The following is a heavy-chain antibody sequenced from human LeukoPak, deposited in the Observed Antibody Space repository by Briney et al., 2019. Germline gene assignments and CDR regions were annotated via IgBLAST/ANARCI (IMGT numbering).Heavy chain of an antibody. D-gene: IGHD5-12*01. CDR3: ARAGWLRTKGYFDY. CDR1: GGAFRGYY. V-gene: IGHV4-34*01. CDR2: INHSGST. J-gene: IGHJ4*02. Sequence: PSGTPAPTRAVYGGAFRGYYWSWIRQPPRKGVGWVGEINHSGSTNYNPSLKSRVTISVDTSKNQFSLKLSSVTAADTAVYYCARAGWLRTKGYFDYWGQGTLVTVSS.